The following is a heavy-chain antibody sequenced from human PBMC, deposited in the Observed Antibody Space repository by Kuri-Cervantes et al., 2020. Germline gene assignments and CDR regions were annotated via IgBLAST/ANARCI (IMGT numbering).Heavy chain of an antibody. CDR3: ARSRGYSYGYCFDY. CDR2: INHSGST. Sequence: SETLSLTCAVYGGSFSDYYWSWIRQPPGKGLEWIGEINHSGSTNYNPSLKSRVTISVDTSKNQFSLKLSSVTAADTAVYYCARSRGYSYGYCFDYWGQGTLVTVSS. D-gene: IGHD5-18*01. J-gene: IGHJ4*02. V-gene: IGHV4-34*01. CDR1: GGSFSDYY.